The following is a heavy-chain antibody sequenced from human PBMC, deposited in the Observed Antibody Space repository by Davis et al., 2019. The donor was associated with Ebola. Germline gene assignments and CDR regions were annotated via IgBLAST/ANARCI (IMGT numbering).Heavy chain of an antibody. J-gene: IGHJ4*02. V-gene: IGHV4-34*01. Sequence: PGGSLRLSCAVYGGSLNDYYWSWIRQPPGEGLEWIGEIDHRGDTKYNPSLKSRAILSMDTSRKQFSLKLTSVTAADTAVYFCASPHQIRGRDFFDCWGPGTLVTVSS. CDR2: IDHRGDT. CDR3: ASPHQIRGRDFFDC. D-gene: IGHD2-2*01. CDR1: GGSLNDYY.